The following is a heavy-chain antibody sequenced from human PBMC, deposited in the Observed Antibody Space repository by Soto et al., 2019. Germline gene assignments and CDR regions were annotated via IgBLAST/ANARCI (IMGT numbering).Heavy chain of an antibody. Sequence: QVQLVQSGAEVRKPGASVQVSCKASGYTFTTYGISWVRQAPVQGLEWMGWISPYNGNTNYAQKLQGRVTMTTDTSTSTAYMELRSLRSDDTAVYYCARGGSYYDDVIHGAFDIWGQGTMVTVSS. V-gene: IGHV1-18*01. J-gene: IGHJ3*02. CDR1: GYTFTTYG. CDR2: ISPYNGNT. CDR3: ARGGSYYDDVIHGAFDI. D-gene: IGHD1-26*01.